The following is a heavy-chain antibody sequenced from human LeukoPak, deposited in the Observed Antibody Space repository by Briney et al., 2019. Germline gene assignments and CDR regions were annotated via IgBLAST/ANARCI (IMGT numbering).Heavy chain of an antibody. J-gene: IGHJ4*02. Sequence: SVKVSCKASGGTFSSFTISWVRQAPGQGLEWMGRIIPILGIANYAQKFQGRVTITADKSTSTAYMELSSLRSEDTAVYYCARDLTAYCGGDCYPHYWGQGTLVTVSS. CDR3: ARDLTAYCGGDCYPHY. CDR2: IIPILGIA. D-gene: IGHD2-21*01. CDR1: GGTFSSFT. V-gene: IGHV1-69*04.